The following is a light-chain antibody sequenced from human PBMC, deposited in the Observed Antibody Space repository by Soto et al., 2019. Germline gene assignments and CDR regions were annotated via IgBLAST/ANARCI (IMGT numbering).Light chain of an antibody. CDR1: QSVDSSY. Sequence: EIVLTQSPGTLSLSPGERATLSCRASQSVDSSYLAWYQHKAGQAPRLLIYGASNRASGIPDRFSGSGSGTDFTLTISRLEPGDFAVYYCQQYGGSPPITFGQGTRLEMK. J-gene: IGKJ5*01. CDR3: QQYGGSPPIT. CDR2: GAS. V-gene: IGKV3-20*01.